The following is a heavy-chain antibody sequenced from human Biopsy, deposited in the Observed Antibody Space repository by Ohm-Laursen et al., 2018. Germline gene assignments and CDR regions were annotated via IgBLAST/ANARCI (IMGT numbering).Heavy chain of an antibody. CDR1: GFIFSSNA. CDR3: ANFFFFFLNGGDY. D-gene: IGHD3-3*01. V-gene: IGHV3-23*01. CDR2: ISVGDGTT. Sequence: SLRLSCAASGFIFSSNALTWVRQAPGKGLEWVSSISVGDGTTYYVDSVKGRFTISRDNSKNTVYLQMNSLGAEDTAVYYCANFFFFFLNGGDYWGRGTLVTVSS. J-gene: IGHJ4*02.